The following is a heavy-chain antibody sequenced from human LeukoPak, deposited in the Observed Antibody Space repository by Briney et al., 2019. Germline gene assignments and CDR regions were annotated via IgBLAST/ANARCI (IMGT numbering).Heavy chain of an antibody. V-gene: IGHV4-4*02. CDR3: SRENGAFSPFGY. D-gene: IGHD2-8*01. CDR2: ISLTGLT. Sequence: PGGSLRLSCAASGFTFSSYWTHWVRQPPGQGLEWIGEISLTGLTHYNPSLESRVTVSLDKSKNQLSLNLTSVTAADTAVYYCSRENGAFSPFGYWGQGTLVTVLS. J-gene: IGHJ4*02. CDR1: GFTFSSYW.